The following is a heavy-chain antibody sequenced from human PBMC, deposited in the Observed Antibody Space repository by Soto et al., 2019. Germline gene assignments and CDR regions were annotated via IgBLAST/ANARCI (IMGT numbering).Heavy chain of an antibody. V-gene: IGHV3-23*01. CDR2: ISGSGGST. D-gene: IGHD1-26*01. Sequence: GVLRLSCAASGFTFSSYAMSLVRQAPGKGLEWVSVISGSGGSTYYADSVKGRFTISRDNSKNTLYLQMNSLRAEDTAVYYCAKRAWGYFYFDYWGQGTLVTVSS. CDR1: GFTFSSYA. CDR3: AKRAWGYFYFDY. J-gene: IGHJ4*02.